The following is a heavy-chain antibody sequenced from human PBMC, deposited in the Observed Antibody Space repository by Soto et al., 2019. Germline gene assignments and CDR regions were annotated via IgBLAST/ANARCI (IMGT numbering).Heavy chain of an antibody. J-gene: IGHJ2*01. Sequence: EVQLLESGGGLVQPGGSLRLSCAASGFTFSSYAMSWVSQAPGKGLEWVSAISGSGGSTYYADSVKGRFTISRDNSKNTLYLQMNSLRAEDTAVYYCATSPNYGDYVYWYFDLWGRGTLVNVSS. CDR3: ATSPNYGDYVYWYFDL. CDR1: GFTFSSYA. D-gene: IGHD4-17*01. V-gene: IGHV3-23*01. CDR2: ISGSGGST.